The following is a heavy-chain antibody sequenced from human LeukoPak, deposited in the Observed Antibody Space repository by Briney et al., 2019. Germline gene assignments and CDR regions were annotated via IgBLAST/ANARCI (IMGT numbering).Heavy chain of an antibody. J-gene: IGHJ5*02. Sequence: PGGSLRLSCAASGFTFSSYAMSWVRQAPGKGLEWVSAISGSGGSTYYADSVKGRFTIPRDNSKNTLYLQMNSLRAEDTAVYYCAKDFGSSWLNWFDPWGQGTLVTVSS. V-gene: IGHV3-23*01. D-gene: IGHD6-13*01. CDR3: AKDFGSSWLNWFDP. CDR2: ISGSGGST. CDR1: GFTFSSYA.